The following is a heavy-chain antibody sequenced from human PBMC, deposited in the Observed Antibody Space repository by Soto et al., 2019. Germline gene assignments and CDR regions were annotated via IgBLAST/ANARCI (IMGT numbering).Heavy chain of an antibody. Sequence: GGSLRLSCAASGFTVSSYWMHWVRQAPGKGLVWVSRINSDGSSTSYADSVKGRFTISRDNAKNTLYLQMNSLRAEDTAVYYCARETAAGTGAFDIWGQGTMVTVSS. D-gene: IGHD6-13*01. J-gene: IGHJ3*02. CDR3: ARETAAGTGAFDI. V-gene: IGHV3-74*01. CDR2: INSDGSST. CDR1: GFTVSSYW.